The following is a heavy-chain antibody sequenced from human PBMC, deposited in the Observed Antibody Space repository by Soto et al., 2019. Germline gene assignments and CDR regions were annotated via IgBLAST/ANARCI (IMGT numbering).Heavy chain of an antibody. CDR3: ITLIPKWKWELGP. Sequence: PGGSLRLSCAASGFTFSDAWMSWVRQAPGKGLEWVGRIKSKTNGGTTDYAGPVKGRFTISRDDSKRTLYVQMNSLKTEDTAIYYCITLIPKWKWELGPWGPGTL. CDR1: GFTFSDAW. CDR2: IKSKTNGGTT. V-gene: IGHV3-15*05. J-gene: IGHJ5*02. D-gene: IGHD1-26*01.